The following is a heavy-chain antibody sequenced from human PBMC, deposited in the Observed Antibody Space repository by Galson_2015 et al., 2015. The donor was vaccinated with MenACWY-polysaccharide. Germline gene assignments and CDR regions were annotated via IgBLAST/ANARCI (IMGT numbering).Heavy chain of an antibody. V-gene: IGHV1-69*13. Sequence: SVKVSCKASGGTFSSYAVSWVRQAPGQGLEWMGGIIPIFGTANYAQKFQGRVTITADESTSTAYMELSSLRSEDTAVYYCARAPPARGQYGSGAFDIWGQGTMVTVSS. CDR3: ARAPPARGQYGSGAFDI. D-gene: IGHD5-24*01. J-gene: IGHJ3*02. CDR1: GGTFSSYA. CDR2: IIPIFGTA.